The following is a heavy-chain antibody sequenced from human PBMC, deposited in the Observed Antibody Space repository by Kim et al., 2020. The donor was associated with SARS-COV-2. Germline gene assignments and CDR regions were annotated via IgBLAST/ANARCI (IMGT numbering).Heavy chain of an antibody. V-gene: IGHV6-1*01. CDR1: GDSVSSNSAA. D-gene: IGHD2-15*01. Sequence: SQTLSLTCAISGDSVSSNSAAWNWIRQSPSRGLEWLGRTYYRSKWYNDYAVSVKSRITINPDTSKNQFALQVNSVTPEDTAVYYCARDGYCSGGSPTCFDYWGEGTLVTVSS. CDR3: ARDGYCSGGSPTCFDY. J-gene: IGHJ4*02. CDR2: TYYRSKWYN.